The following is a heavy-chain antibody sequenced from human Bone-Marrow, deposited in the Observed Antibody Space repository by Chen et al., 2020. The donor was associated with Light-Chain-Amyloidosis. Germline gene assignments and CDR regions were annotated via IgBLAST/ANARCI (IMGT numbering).Heavy chain of an antibody. CDR1: GFTFSTYS. CDR3: ARRETWSGSSFFFDY. D-gene: IGHD3-3*01. Sequence: EVQLVESGGGLVQPGGSLRLSCTVSGFTFSTYSMIWVRQAPGKGLEWVSAVTDSGSNTYYADSVKGRFTISRDNSRNSLYLQMNSLRAEHTAVYYCARRETWSGSSFFFDYWGQGALVTVSS. J-gene: IGHJ4*02. V-gene: IGHV3-23*04. CDR2: VTDSGSNT.